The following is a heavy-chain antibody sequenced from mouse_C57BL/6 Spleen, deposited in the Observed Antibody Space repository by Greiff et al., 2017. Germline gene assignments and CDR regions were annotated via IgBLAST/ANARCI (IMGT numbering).Heavy chain of an antibody. V-gene: IGHV1-78*01. CDR1: GYTFTDHT. CDR3: ARGYYYGSSPYAMDY. J-gene: IGHJ4*01. D-gene: IGHD1-1*01. CDR2: IYPRDGST. Sequence: VKLQQSDAELVKPGASVKISCKVSGYTFTDHTIHWMKQRPEQGLEWIGYIYPRDGSTKYNEKFKGKATLTADKSSSTAYMQLNSLTSEDSAVYFCARGYYYGSSPYAMDYWGQGTSVTVSS.